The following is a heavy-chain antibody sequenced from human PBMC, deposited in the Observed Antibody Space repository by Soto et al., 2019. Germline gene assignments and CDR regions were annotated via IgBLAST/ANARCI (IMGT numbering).Heavy chain of an antibody. J-gene: IGHJ4*02. CDR3: AKAKYSSGWYPVEY. Sequence: GGSLRLSCAASGFTFDDYTMHWVRQAPGKGLEWVSLISWDGGSTYYADSVKGRFTISRDNSKNSLYLQMNSLRTEDTALYYCAKAKYSSGWYPVEYWGQGTLVTVSS. CDR1: GFTFDDYT. V-gene: IGHV3-43*01. CDR2: ISWDGGST. D-gene: IGHD6-19*01.